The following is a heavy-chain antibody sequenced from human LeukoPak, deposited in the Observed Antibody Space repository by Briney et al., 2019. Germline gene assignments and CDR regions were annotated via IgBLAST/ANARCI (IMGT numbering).Heavy chain of an antibody. CDR3: ARRGDYEIDS. J-gene: IGHJ4*02. CDR1: GGSLSSSSYY. V-gene: IGHV4-39*01. D-gene: IGHD4-17*01. CDR2: IYYSGST. Sequence: PSETLSLTCTVSGGSLSSSSYYWGWIRQPPGKGLEWIGSIYYSGSTYYNPSLKSRVTISVDTSKNQFSLKLTSVTAADTAVYYCARRGDYEIDSWGQGTLVTVSS.